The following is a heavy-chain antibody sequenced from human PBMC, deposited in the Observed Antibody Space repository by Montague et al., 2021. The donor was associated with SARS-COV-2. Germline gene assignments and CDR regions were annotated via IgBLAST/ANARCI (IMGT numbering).Heavy chain of an antibody. CDR1: GFTFDDYG. J-gene: IGHJ4*02. CDR3: ASGYSSSWDIFDY. D-gene: IGHD6-13*01. Sequence: SLRLSCAASGFTFDDYGMSWVRQAPGKGLEWVSGINWNGGSTGYADSVKGRFTISRGNAKNSLYLQMNSLRAEDTALYYCASGYSSSWDIFDYWGQGTLVTVSS. V-gene: IGHV3-20*04. CDR2: INWNGGST.